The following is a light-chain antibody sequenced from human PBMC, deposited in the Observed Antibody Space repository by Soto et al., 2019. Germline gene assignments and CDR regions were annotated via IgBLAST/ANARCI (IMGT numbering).Light chain of an antibody. Sequence: EIVLTQSLGTLSLSPGERATLSCRASQSINNRYLAWYQQKPGQAPRLLIYGASSRATGIPDRFIGSGSGTDFTLTISRLEPEDFAVYYCQQFGSSPGFTFGPGTKVDIK. CDR1: QSINNRY. CDR3: QQFGSSPGFT. J-gene: IGKJ3*01. CDR2: GAS. V-gene: IGKV3-20*01.